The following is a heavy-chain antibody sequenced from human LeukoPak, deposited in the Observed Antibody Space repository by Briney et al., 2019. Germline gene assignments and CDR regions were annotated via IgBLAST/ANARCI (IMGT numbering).Heavy chain of an antibody. J-gene: IGHJ4*02. V-gene: IGHV4-34*01. D-gene: IGHD3-22*01. CDR3: ARGPTYYYDSRETLTDDY. CDR1: GGSFSGYY. CDR2: INHSGST. Sequence: SETLSLTCAVYGGSFSGYYWSWIRQPPGKGLEWIGEINHSGSTNYNPSLKSRVTISVDTSKNQFSLKLSSVTAADTAVYYCARGPTYYYDSRETLTDDYWGQGTLVTVSS.